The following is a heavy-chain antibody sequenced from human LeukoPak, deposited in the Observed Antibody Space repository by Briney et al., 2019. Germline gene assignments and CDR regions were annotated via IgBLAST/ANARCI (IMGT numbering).Heavy chain of an antibody. CDR3: AELDGPAIITFGGVTWFDP. Sequence: GGYLRFYCVAYGFTFSSSGMGWVRHAPGKGLECFSGTVGGGGSTDYADSVKGRFTIPRDNSKNTMYLQMNSLRAEDKAVYYCAELDGPAIITFGGVTWFDPWGQGTLVIVSS. J-gene: IGHJ5*02. CDR1: GFTFSSSG. CDR2: TVGGGGST. D-gene: IGHD3-16*01. V-gene: IGHV3-23*01.